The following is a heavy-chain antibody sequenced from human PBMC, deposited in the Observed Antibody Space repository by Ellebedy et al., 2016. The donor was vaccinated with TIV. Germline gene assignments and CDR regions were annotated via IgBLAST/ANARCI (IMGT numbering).Heavy chain of an antibody. V-gene: IGHV1-18*01. Sequence: ASVKVSXXASGYTFTSYGISWARQAPGQGLEWMGWISAYNGNTNYAQKLQGRVTMTTDTSTSTAYMELRSLRSDDTAVYYCARDRVVGHDYGDYGYYYYMDVWGKGTTVTVSS. CDR1: GYTFTSYG. D-gene: IGHD4-17*01. J-gene: IGHJ6*03. CDR2: ISAYNGNT. CDR3: ARDRVVGHDYGDYGYYYYMDV.